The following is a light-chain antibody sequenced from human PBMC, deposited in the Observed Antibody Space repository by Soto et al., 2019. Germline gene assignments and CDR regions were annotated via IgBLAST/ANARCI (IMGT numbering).Light chain of an antibody. V-gene: IGKV1-39*01. CDR1: QSISSY. Sequence: DSQMTQSPSSLSASVGDRVTITCRASQSISSYLNWYQQKPGKAPKLLIYSASNLQSGVPSRFSGSGSGTDFTLTISSLQPEDFATYYCQQSYFTPTWTFGQGTKVDI. J-gene: IGKJ1*01. CDR2: SAS. CDR3: QQSYFTPTWT.